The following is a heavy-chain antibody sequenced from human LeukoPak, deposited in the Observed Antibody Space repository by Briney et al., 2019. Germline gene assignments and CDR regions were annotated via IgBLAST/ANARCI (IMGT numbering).Heavy chain of an antibody. J-gene: IGHJ4*02. CDR3: AKETYYYDSSGYYPFDY. V-gene: IGHV3-23*01. CDR1: GFTFSSYA. D-gene: IGHD3-22*01. CDR2: ISGSGGST. Sequence: GGSLRLSCAASGFTFSSYAMSWVRQAPGKGLEWVSAISGSGGSTYYADSVKGRFTISRDNSKNTLYLQMNSLRAEDTAVYYCAKETYYYDSSGYYPFDYWGQGTLVTVAS.